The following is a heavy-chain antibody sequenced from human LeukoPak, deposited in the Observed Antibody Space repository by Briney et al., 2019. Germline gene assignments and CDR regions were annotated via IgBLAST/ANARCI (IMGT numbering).Heavy chain of an antibody. V-gene: IGHV3-73*01. J-gene: IGHJ4*02. D-gene: IGHD1-1*01. CDR3: TTALYDWNDVNY. Sequence: GGSLRLSCAASGFTFSASPIHWVRQASGKGLEWVGRITAKHATAYSATVKGRFTISRDDSKYTTYLQMNSLETEDTAVYYCTTALYDWNDVNYWGQGTLVTVSS. CDR1: GFTFSASP. CDR2: ITAKHAT.